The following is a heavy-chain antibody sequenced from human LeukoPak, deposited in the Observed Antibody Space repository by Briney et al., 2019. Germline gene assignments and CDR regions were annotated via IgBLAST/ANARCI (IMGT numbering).Heavy chain of an antibody. CDR2: ISYDGSNK. CDR1: GFTFSSYA. V-gene: IGHV3-30-3*01. Sequence: GGSLRLSCAASGFTFSSYAMHWVRQAPGKGLEWVAVISYDGSNKYYADSVKGRFTISRDNAKNSLYLQMNSLRAEDTAVYYCARAGSYSTSWYGDYWGQGTLVTVSS. CDR3: ARAGSYSTSWYGDY. D-gene: IGHD6-13*01. J-gene: IGHJ4*02.